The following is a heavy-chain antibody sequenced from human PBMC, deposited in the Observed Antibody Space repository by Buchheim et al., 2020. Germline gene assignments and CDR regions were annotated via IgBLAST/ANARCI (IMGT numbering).Heavy chain of an antibody. Sequence: QVQLVQSGAEVKKPGSSVKVSCKASGGTFSSYAISWVRQAPGQGLEWMGGIIPIFGTANYAQKFQGRVTITADESTSPAYMELSSLRSEDTAVYYCARDRGPYYYDSSGYYFGYFQHWGQGTL. CDR1: GGTFSSYA. CDR3: ARDRGPYYYDSSGYYFGYFQH. D-gene: IGHD3-22*01. CDR2: IIPIFGTA. V-gene: IGHV1-69*01. J-gene: IGHJ1*01.